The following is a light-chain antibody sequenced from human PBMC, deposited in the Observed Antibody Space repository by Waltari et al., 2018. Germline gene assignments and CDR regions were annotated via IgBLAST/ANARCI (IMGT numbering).Light chain of an antibody. CDR1: QGISSA. CDR3: RQFNSDPRP. CDR2: DAS. J-gene: IGKJ4*02. Sequence: ASQLTQSPSSLSASVGARVTISGRARQGISSALAWYHQNPGGVPKRLIDDASSLASRLPSRLSGSGSGTDFSLTISSLKPEDFAIYYCRQFNSDPRPFGGGTTVEIK. V-gene: IGKV1-13*02.